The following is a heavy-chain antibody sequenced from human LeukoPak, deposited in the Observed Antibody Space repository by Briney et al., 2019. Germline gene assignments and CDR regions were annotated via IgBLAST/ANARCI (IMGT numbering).Heavy chain of an antibody. CDR2: FGGSGDST. CDR3: AKARRGLGYYFDD. Sequence: EGSLRLSCAASGFSVGSNAMFWVRQTPGQVLEWVSHFGGSGDSTYYADSVKGRLTISRDSSTNTFYLRMNSLRAEDTAVYYCAKARRGLGYYFDDWGQGTLVTVSS. J-gene: IGHJ4*02. V-gene: IGHV3-23*01. CDR1: GFSVGSNA. D-gene: IGHD1-14*01.